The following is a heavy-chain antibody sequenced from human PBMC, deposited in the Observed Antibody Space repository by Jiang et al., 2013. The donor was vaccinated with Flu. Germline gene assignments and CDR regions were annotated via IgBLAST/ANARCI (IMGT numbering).Heavy chain of an antibody. J-gene: IGHJ6*02. Sequence: TFSSYAISWVRQAPGRGLEWVGGIIPVRGTPNYAQKFQDRVTITADTSTSVASMELRNLRSEDTAIYYCASVSWSSWQAMDVWGQGTTVTVSS. CDR3: ASVSWSSWQAMDV. V-gene: IGHV1-69*06. CDR2: IIPVRGTP. CDR1: TFSSYA. D-gene: IGHD3-10*01.